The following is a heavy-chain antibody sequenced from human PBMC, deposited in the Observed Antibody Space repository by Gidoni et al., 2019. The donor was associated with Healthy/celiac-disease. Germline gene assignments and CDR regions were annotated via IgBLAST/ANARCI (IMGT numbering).Heavy chain of an antibody. D-gene: IGHD4-17*01. J-gene: IGHJ6*02. CDR3: AGDGPPLLYGDYVGYYYYGMDV. V-gene: IGHV3-11*01. CDR2: ISSSGSTI. Sequence: QVQLVESGGGLVKPGGSLRLSCAASGLPYSDSYMSWITQAPGKGLEWVSYISSSGSTIYYAASVKGRFTISRDNAKNSLYLQMNSLRAEDTAVYYCAGDGPPLLYGDYVGYYYYGMDVWGQGTTVTVSS. CDR1: GLPYSDSY.